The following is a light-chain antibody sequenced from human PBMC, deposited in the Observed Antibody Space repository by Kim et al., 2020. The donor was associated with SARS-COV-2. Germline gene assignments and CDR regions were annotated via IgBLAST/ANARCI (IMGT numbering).Light chain of an antibody. CDR2: KAS. J-gene: IGKJ1*01. CDR3: QQYHSLPWT. V-gene: IGKV1-5*03. CDR1: QSVGDW. Sequence: DIQMTQSPSTLSTSVGDRVTITCRANQSVGDWLAWYQQTPGKAPKVIISKASNLESGIPSRFSGSQFETEFTLTISSLQPDDSATYYCQQYHSLPWTFGQGAKVDIK.